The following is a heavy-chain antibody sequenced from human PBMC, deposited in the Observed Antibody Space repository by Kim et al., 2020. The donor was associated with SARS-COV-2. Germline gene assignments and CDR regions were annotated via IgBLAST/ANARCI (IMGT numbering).Heavy chain of an antibody. CDR2: ISTSGSTI. J-gene: IGHJ5*02. Sequence: GGSLRLSCAASGFTFSSYEMNWVRQAPGKGLEWVSYISTSGSTIYYADSVKGGFTISRDNAKNSLYLQMNSLRAEDTAVYYCAGGCSGGSCYWNWFDPCGQGTLVTVSS. CDR3: AGGCSGGSCYWNWFDP. CDR1: GFTFSSYE. D-gene: IGHD2-15*01. V-gene: IGHV3-48*03.